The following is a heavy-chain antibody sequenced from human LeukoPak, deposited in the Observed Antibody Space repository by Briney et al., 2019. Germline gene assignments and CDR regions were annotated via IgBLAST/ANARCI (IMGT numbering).Heavy chain of an antibody. V-gene: IGHV3-15*01. J-gene: IGHJ4*02. D-gene: IGHD3-3*01. CDR1: GFTFSNAW. CDR2: IKSKTDGGTT. CDR3: TTSKVLRFLEWSY. Sequence: GGSLRLSCAASGFTFSNAWMSWVRQAPGKGLEWVGRIKSKTDGGTTDYAAPVKGRFTISRDDSKNTLYLQMNSLKTEDTAVYYCTTSKVLRFLEWSYWGQGTLVTVSS.